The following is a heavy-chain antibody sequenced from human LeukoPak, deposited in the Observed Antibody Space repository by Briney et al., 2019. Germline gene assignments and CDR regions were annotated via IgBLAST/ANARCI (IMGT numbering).Heavy chain of an antibody. CDR3: ARSQRLNRAVVPSFDY. V-gene: IGHV1-2*02. Sequence: ASVKVSCKASGYTFTGYYMHWVRQAPGQGLEWMGWINPNSGGTNYAQKFQGRVTMTRDTSISTAYMELSRLRSDDTAVYYCARSQRLNRAVVPSFDYWGQGTLVTVSS. CDR1: GYTFTGYY. J-gene: IGHJ4*02. CDR2: INPNSGGT. D-gene: IGHD6-19*01.